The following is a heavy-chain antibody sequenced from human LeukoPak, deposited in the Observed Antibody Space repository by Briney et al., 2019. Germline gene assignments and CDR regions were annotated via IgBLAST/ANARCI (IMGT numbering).Heavy chain of an antibody. D-gene: IGHD3-16*01. CDR2: INQDGSEK. CDR1: GFTFSTYW. J-gene: IGHJ6*02. Sequence: GGSLRLSCAASGFTFSTYWMTWVRQAPGKGLEWVANINQDGSEKHYVDSVKGRFTISRDNAKNSLYLQMSNLRAEDTAVYFCARGGGLDVWGQGATVTVSS. CDR3: ARGGGLDV. V-gene: IGHV3-7*03.